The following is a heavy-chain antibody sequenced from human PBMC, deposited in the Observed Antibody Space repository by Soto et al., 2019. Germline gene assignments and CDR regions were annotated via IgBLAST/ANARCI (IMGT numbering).Heavy chain of an antibody. CDR1: GYRFASYW. V-gene: IGHV5-51*01. CDR2: IYPGDSDT. Sequence: ESLKVSFKGSGYRFASYWIVWVRQMPGKGLELMGIIYPGDSDTRYSPSFQGQVTISADKSISTAYLQWSSLKASDTAMYYCARLVNVVVPAAIGEHNWFDPWGQGTLVTVSS. CDR3: ARLVNVVVPAAIGEHNWFDP. D-gene: IGHD2-2*02. J-gene: IGHJ5*02.